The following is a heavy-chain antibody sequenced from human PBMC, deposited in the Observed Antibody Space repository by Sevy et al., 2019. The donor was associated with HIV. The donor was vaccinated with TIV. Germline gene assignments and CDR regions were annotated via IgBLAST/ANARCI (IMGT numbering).Heavy chain of an antibody. CDR1: GYIFSDYN. Sequence: ASVKVACKTTGYIFSDYNMHWVRQAPGQGLEWMALINPNSGVTIYAHNFRGRVSVTRDTAMSTAYMELSGLTSDDTAVYDCVREDINEPRTLLSFDIWGQGTMVTVSS. V-gene: IGHV1-2*06. CDR3: VREDINEPRTLLSFDI. CDR2: INPNSGVT. J-gene: IGHJ3*02. D-gene: IGHD1-1*01.